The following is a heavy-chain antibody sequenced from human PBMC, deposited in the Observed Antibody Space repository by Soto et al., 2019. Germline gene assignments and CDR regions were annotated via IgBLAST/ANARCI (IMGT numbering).Heavy chain of an antibody. V-gene: IGHV3-23*01. CDR1: GFNFENHV. J-gene: IGHJ3*02. D-gene: IGHD1-1*01. CDR2: IGPRGSGT. Sequence: GGSLRLSCAAAGFNFENHVMGWVRQAPGKGLEWGSGIGPRGSGTYYADSVKGRFTISRDSSKNTLHLQMDSLRPEDTAVYYCARANDLNAFDIWGRGTMVTVSS. CDR3: ARANDLNAFDI.